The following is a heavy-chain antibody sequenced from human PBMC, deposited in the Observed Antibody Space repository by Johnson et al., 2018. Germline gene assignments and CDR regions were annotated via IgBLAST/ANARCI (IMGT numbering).Heavy chain of an antibody. CDR2: IYPGDSDT. CDR3: ARHTGYSYGYEYYYYYMDV. J-gene: IGHJ6*03. CDR1: GYSFTSYW. D-gene: IGHD5-18*01. V-gene: IGHV5-51*01. Sequence: VQLVESGAEVKKPGESLKISCKGSGYSFTSYWIGWVRQMPGKGLEWMGIIYPGDSDTRYSPSFQGQVTISADKSISTAYLQWSSLKASDTAMYYCARHTGYSYGYEYYYYYMDVWGKGTTVTVSS.